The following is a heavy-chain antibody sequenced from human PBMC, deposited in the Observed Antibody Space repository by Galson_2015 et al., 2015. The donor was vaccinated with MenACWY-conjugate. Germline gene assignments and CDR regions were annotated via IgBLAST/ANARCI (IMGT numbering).Heavy chain of an antibody. CDR3: AKDWSVPYSTISYYFYMDV. CDR2: ISYDGSNE. J-gene: IGHJ6*03. D-gene: IGHD6-13*01. Sequence: LRLSCAASGFTFRRFGMHWVRQAPGKGLEWMAVISYDGSNESYADSVKGRFTISRDNSKNTLYLQMNSLRADDTAVYYCAKDWSVPYSTISYYFYMDVWGKGTTVTVSS. CDR1: GFTFRRFG. V-gene: IGHV3-30*18.